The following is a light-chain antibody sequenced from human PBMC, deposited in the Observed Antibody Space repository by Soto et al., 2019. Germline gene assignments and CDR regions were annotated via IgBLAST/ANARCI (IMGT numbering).Light chain of an antibody. J-gene: IGKJ5*01. CDR2: EVS. Sequence: DVVITQTPLSLSVAPGHPASISSLSSHSLLHITGETFLFWYLQKPGQSPQLLIYEVSTRVSGVPDRFSGSGSGTDFTLEISRVETDDVGIYYCMQSTQLPPTFGQGTRLEIK. CDR1: HSLLHITGETF. V-gene: IGKV2D-29*02. CDR3: MQSTQLPPT.